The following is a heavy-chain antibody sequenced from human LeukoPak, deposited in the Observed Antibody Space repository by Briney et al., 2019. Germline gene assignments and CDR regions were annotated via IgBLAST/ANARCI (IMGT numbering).Heavy chain of an antibody. J-gene: IGHJ4*02. Sequence: PSETLSLTCTVSGGSISSGGHSWSWIRQPPGKGLEWIGYIYHSGSGSTYYNPSLKSRVTISIDKSKNQFSLKLNSVTAADTAVYYCARGGDHAGVYWGQGTLVTVSS. CDR2: IYHSGSGST. D-gene: IGHD1-14*01. CDR3: ARGGDHAGVY. V-gene: IGHV4-30-2*01. CDR1: GGSISSGGHS.